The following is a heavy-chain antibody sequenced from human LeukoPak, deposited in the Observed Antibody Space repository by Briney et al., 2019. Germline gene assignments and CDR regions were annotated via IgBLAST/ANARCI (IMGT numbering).Heavy chain of an antibody. J-gene: IGHJ4*02. V-gene: IGHV1-69*04. D-gene: IGHD3-22*01. CDR1: GGTFSSYA. Sequence: VKVSCKASGGTFSSYAISWVRQAPGQGLEWMGRIIPILGIANYAQKFQGRVTITADKSTSTAYMELSSLRSEDTAVYDCARDSYYYDSSGQFDYWGQGTLVTVSS. CDR2: IIPILGIA. CDR3: ARDSYYYDSSGQFDY.